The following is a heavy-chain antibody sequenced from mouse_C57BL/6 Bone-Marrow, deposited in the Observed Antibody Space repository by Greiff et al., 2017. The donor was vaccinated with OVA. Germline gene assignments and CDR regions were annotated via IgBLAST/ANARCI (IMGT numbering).Heavy chain of an antibody. V-gene: IGHV1-42*01. J-gene: IGHJ2*01. Sequence: VQLQQSGPELVKPGASVKISCKASGYSFTGYYMHWVKQSPEQSLEWIGKINPSTGGTTYNQKFKAKATLTVDKSSSTAYMQLKSLTSEDSAVYYGRREERYFDDWGQGTTLTVSS. CDR1: GYSFTGYY. CDR3: RREERYFDD. CDR2: INPSTGGT.